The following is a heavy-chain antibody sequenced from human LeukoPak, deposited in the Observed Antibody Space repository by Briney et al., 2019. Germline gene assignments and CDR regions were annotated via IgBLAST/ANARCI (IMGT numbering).Heavy chain of an antibody. CDR2: IYHSGST. V-gene: IGHV4-38-2*02. D-gene: IGHD2-2*01. J-gene: IGHJ4*02. CDR1: GYSISSGYY. Sequence: SETLSLTCTVSGYSISSGYYWGWLRQPPGKGLEWIGSIYHSGSTYYNPSLKCQVTISVDTSKNQFSLKLTSVTAADTAVYYCARERREQLLPPYTRSVTYFDYWGQGTLVTVSS. CDR3: ARERREQLLPPYTRSVTYFDY.